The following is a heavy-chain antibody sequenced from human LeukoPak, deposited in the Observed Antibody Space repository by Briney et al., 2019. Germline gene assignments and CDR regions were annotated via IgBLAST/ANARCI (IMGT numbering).Heavy chain of an antibody. CDR3: ARSNREAFWSGYELGSYYFDY. J-gene: IGHJ4*02. V-gene: IGHV1-69*05. CDR1: GGTFSSYA. CDR2: IIPIFGTA. D-gene: IGHD3-3*01. Sequence: ASVKVSCKASGGTFSSYAISWVRQAPGQGLEWMGRIIPIFGTANYAQKFQGRVTITTDESTSTAYMELSSLRSEDTAVYYCARSNREAFWSGYELGSYYFDYWGQGTLVTVSS.